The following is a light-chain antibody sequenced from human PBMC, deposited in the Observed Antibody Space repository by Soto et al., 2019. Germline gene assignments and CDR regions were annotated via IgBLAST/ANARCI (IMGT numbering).Light chain of an antibody. CDR3: QQRSSWPLT. J-gene: IGKJ4*01. CDR2: DAS. V-gene: IGKV3-11*01. Sequence: EIVLTQSPATLSLSPGEIATLSCRASQSVRSLLAWYQQKPGQAPRLLIYDASNRATGIPARFSGSGSVTDFTLTISSLETEDFAAYYCQQRSSWPLTFGGGTKVEIK. CDR1: QSVRSL.